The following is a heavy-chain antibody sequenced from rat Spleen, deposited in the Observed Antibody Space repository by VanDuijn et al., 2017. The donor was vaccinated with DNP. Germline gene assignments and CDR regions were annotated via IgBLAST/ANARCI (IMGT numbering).Heavy chain of an antibody. J-gene: IGHJ2*01. Sequence: EVQLVESGGGLVQPGRSMKLSCAASGFTFSDYAMAWVRQAPTKGLEWVASISTSGGSTYYRDSVKGRFTISRDNAKSTLYLQMDSLRSEDTATYYCARLDYWGQGVMVTVSS. CDR2: ISTSGGST. V-gene: IGHV5-25*01. CDR1: GFTFSDYA. CDR3: ARLDY.